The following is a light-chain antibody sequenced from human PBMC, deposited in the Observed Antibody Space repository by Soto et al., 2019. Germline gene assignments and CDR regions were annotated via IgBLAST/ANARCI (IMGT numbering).Light chain of an antibody. CDR2: DNS. V-gene: IGLV1-40*01. CDR1: SSNIGAGYD. Sequence: QSVRTQPPSVSGAPGQRVTISCTGSSSNIGAGYDVHWYQQLPGTAPKLLINDNSNRPSGVPDRFSDSKSGTTASLAIAGLQAEDEADYYCQSYDSSLRGYVFGAWTKLTVL. J-gene: IGLJ1*01. CDR3: QSYDSSLRGYV.